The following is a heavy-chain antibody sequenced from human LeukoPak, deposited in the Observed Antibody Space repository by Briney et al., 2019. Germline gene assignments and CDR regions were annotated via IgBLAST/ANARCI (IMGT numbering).Heavy chain of an antibody. CDR2: IYPGDSDT. CDR3: ARRAPLGDYGVDY. D-gene: IGHD4-17*01. V-gene: IGHV5-51*01. Sequence: GESLQISCEGSGSSFTSYWIGWVRQLPGKGLEGMGIIYPGDSDTRYSPSFQVQVTISADKSISTAYLQWSSLKASYTAMYYCARRAPLGDYGVDYWGQGTLVTVSS. J-gene: IGHJ4*02. CDR1: GSSFTSYW.